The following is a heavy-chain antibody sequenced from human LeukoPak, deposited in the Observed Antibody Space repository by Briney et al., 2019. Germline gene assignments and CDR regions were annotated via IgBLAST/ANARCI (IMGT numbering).Heavy chain of an antibody. CDR3: ARDRTTVVTPRWVDY. V-gene: IGHV3-11*04. CDR2: ISSSGNST. D-gene: IGHD4-23*01. Sequence: PGGSLRLSCAASGFTFSDYYMSWIRQAPGKGLEWVSYISSSGNSTYYSDSVRGRFTISRDNAKNSLHLQMNSLRAEDTAVYYCARDRTTVVTPRWVDYWGQGTLVTVSS. CDR1: GFTFSDYY. J-gene: IGHJ4*02.